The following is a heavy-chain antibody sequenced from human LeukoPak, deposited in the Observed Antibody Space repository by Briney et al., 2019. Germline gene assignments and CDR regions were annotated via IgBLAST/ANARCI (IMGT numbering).Heavy chain of an antibody. D-gene: IGHD1-7*01. CDR3: ARDRNWNYDY. CDR1: GFTFSNYG. Sequence: GGSLRLSCAASGFTFSNYGMHWVRQAPGKGLEWVAVIWYDGSNKYYADSVKGRFTISRDNSKNTLYLQMNSLRAEDTAMYYCARDRNWNYDYWGQGTLVTVSS. V-gene: IGHV3-33*01. J-gene: IGHJ4*02. CDR2: IWYDGSNK.